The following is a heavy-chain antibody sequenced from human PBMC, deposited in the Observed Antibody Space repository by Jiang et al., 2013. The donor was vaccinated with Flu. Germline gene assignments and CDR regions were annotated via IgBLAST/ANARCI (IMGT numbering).Heavy chain of an antibody. Sequence: EVKKPGSSVKVSCKASGGTFSSYAISWVRQAPGQGLEWMGGIIPIFGTANYAQKFQGRVTITADESTSTAYMELSSLRSEDTAVYYCARDQGVYYGSGSYGYYGMDVWGQGTTVTVSS. CDR2: IIPIFGTA. D-gene: IGHD3-10*01. CDR3: ARDQGVYYGSGSYGYYGMDV. V-gene: IGHV1-69*01. CDR1: GGTFSSYA. J-gene: IGHJ6*02.